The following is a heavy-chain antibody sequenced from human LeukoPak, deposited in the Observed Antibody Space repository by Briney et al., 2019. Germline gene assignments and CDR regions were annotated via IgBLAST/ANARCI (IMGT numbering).Heavy chain of an antibody. CDR1: GFTFSTYA. CDR3: AKSVGIIRRGAFDI. J-gene: IGHJ3*02. D-gene: IGHD3-10*01. Sequence: GGSLRLSCSSSGFTFSTYAMSRVRQAPGKGLEWVSGLSGSAATTYYADSAKGRFTISRDNSKNALYLQMNSLRGDDTAIYYCAKSVGIIRRGAFDIWGQGTMVTVSS. CDR2: LSGSAATT. V-gene: IGHV3-23*01.